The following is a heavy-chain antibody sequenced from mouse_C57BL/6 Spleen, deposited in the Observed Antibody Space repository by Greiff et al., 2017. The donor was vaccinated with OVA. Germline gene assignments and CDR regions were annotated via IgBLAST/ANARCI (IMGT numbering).Heavy chain of an antibody. CDR3: ARFTTVSYFDY. V-gene: IGHV1-26*01. Sequence: VQLQQSGPELVKPGASVKISCKASGYTFTDYYMNWVKQSHGKSLEWIGDINPNNGGTSYNQKFKGKATLTVDKSSSTAYMELRSLTSEDSAVYYCARFTTVSYFDYWGQGTTLTVSS. CDR2: INPNNGGT. J-gene: IGHJ2*01. CDR1: GYTFTDYY. D-gene: IGHD1-1*01.